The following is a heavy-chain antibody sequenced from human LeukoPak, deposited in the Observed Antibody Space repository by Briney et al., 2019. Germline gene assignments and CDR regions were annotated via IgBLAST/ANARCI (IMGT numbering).Heavy chain of an antibody. CDR1: GFTFSSYA. CDR2: ISYDGSNK. J-gene: IGHJ4*02. V-gene: IGHV3-30*04. D-gene: IGHD6-19*01. Sequence: GGSLRLSCAASGFTFSSYAMHWVRQAPGKGLEWVAVISYDGSNKYYADSVKGRFTISRDNSKNTLYLQMNSLRAEDTAVYYCARADSGWCFDYWGQGTLVTVSS. CDR3: ARADSGWCFDY.